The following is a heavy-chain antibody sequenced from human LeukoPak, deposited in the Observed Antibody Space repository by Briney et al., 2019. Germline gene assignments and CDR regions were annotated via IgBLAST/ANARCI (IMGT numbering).Heavy chain of an antibody. CDR3: ARTRYSGSHNSAFDL. CDR2: IYYSGNT. CDR1: GDSIRSYY. J-gene: IGHJ3*01. V-gene: IGHV4-59*08. Sequence: PSETLSLTCTVSGDSIRSYYWSWIRQPPGKGLEWIGNIYYSGNTNYNPSLKSRVTISIDTSRIHFSLHLSSVTAADTAVYYCARTRYSGSHNSAFDLWGQGTVVTVSS. D-gene: IGHD1-26*01.